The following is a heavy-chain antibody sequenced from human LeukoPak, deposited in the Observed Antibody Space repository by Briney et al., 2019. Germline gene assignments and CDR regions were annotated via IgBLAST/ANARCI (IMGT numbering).Heavy chain of an antibody. D-gene: IGHD4-17*01. J-gene: IGHJ3*02. V-gene: IGHV4-34*01. Sequence: PSETLSLTCAVYGGPFRGFFWSWIRQAPGKGLEWIGEISHSGSSNYNPSLKSRVTISIDTSKNQFSLRLRSVTAADTAVYYCARDLITVTKGFDIWGQGTMVSVSS. CDR3: ARDLITVTKGFDI. CDR2: ISHSGSS. CDR1: GGPFRGFF.